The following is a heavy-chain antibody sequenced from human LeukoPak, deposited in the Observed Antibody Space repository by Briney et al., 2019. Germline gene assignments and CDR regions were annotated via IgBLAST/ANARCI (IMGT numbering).Heavy chain of an antibody. CDR3: AKLAFYDPLLVDY. D-gene: IGHD2/OR15-2a*01. J-gene: IGHJ4*02. CDR1: GFTFSSYA. V-gene: IGHV3-23*01. Sequence: GGSLRLSCAASGFTFSSYAMTWVRQAPGKGLEWVSSITASGGSTYYADSVKGRFTISRDNSENTLYLQMNSLRAEDTAVYYCAKLAFYDPLLVDYWGQGTLVTVSS. CDR2: ITASGGST.